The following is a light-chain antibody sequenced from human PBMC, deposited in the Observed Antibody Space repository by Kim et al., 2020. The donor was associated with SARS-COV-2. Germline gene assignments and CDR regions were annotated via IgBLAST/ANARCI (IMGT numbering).Light chain of an antibody. Sequence: LSLSPGERATLSCRASQSVGRYLAWYQQRPGQPPQLLIYDSSNRATGIPARFSGSGSGTDFTLTISSLEPEDFAVYYCQQRNNWTFGQGTKVDIK. CDR1: QSVGRY. CDR2: DSS. CDR3: QQRNNWT. V-gene: IGKV3-11*01. J-gene: IGKJ1*01.